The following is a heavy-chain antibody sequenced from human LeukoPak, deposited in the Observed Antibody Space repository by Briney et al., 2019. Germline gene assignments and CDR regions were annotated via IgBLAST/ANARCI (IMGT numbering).Heavy chain of an antibody. Sequence: PSETLSLTCTVSGGSISSYYWTWIRQPAGKGLEWIGRFYSTGSTNYNPSLKSRVTMSVDPSKNQFSLKLSSVTAADTAVYYCARDQYSGSLDYWGQGTLVTVSS. CDR2: FYSTGST. J-gene: IGHJ4*02. CDR1: GGSISSYY. V-gene: IGHV4-4*07. CDR3: ARDQYSGSLDY. D-gene: IGHD1-26*01.